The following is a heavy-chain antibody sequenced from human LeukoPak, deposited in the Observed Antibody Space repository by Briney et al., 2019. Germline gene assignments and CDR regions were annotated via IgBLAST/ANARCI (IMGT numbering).Heavy chain of an antibody. CDR1: GFTFSSYA. V-gene: IGHV3-30-3*01. J-gene: IGHJ6*02. CDR2: ISYDGSNK. D-gene: IGHD3-9*01. CDR3: ARDFEAGSAHSRLYGMDV. Sequence: GGSLRLSCAASGFTFSSYAMHWVRQAPGKGLEWVAVISYDGSNKYYADSVKGRFTISRDNSKNTLYLQMNSLRAEDTAVYYCARDFEAGSAHSRLYGMDVWGQGTTVTVSS.